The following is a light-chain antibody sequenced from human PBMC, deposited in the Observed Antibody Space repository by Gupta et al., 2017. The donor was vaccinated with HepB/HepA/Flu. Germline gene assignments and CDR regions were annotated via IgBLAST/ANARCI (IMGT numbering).Light chain of an antibody. J-gene: IGKJ1*01. Sequence: EIVMTQSPATLSVSPGERGTLSCRASQNVNNKLAWYQHKPGQAPSLLIYSASTRATDIPDRFSGSGSGTDFTLTISRLQSEDSAVYYCQQYSDWPRTFGQGTKVEIK. V-gene: IGKV3-15*01. CDR1: QNVNNK. CDR3: QQYSDWPRT. CDR2: SAS.